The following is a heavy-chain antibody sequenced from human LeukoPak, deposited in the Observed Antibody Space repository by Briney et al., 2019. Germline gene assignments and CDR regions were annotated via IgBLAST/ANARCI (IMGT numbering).Heavy chain of an antibody. J-gene: IGHJ4*02. CDR1: GFTFSSYS. V-gene: IGHV3-21*01. Sequence: PGGSLRLSCAASGFTFSSYSMNWVRQAPGKGLEWVSSISGSSSYIYYADSVKGRFTISRDNAKNSLYLQMNSLRAEDTAVYYCARDQGLYYYDSSGSSSFDYWGQGTLVTVSS. CDR2: ISGSSSYI. CDR3: ARDQGLYYYDSSGSSSFDY. D-gene: IGHD3-22*01.